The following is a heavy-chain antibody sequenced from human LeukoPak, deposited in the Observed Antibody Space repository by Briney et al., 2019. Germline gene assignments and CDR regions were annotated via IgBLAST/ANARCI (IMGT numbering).Heavy chain of an antibody. CDR3: ARLQGSFWYIDL. V-gene: IGHV3-74*01. CDR1: GFTLSSSW. Sequence: GGSLRLSCAASGFTLSSSWMHWVRQTPGKGLVWVSHIKNDASITNYADTVKGRFTISRDNAKNTLYLQMNSLRAEDTALYYCARLQGSFWYIDLWGLGTLVTVSS. J-gene: IGHJ2*01. CDR2: IKNDASIT. D-gene: IGHD4-11*01.